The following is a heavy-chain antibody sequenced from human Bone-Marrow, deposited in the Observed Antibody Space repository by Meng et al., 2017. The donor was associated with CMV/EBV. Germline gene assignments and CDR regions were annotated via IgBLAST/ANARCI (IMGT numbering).Heavy chain of an antibody. D-gene: IGHD3-22*01. J-gene: IGHJ4*02. V-gene: IGHV1-46*01. CDR1: GYTFTSYY. Sequence: ASVKVSCKASGYTFTSYYMHWVRQAPGQGLEWMGIINPSGGSTNYAQKFQGRVTMTRDTSTSTVYMELSSLRSEDTAVYYCARPTSEYYYDSSGYYYAMGYFDYWGQGTLVTVSS. CDR3: ARPTSEYYYDSSGYYYAMGYFDY. CDR2: INPSGGST.